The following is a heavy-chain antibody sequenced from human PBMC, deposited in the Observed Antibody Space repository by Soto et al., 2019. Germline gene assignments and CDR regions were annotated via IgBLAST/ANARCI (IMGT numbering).Heavy chain of an antibody. J-gene: IGHJ4*02. CDR2: IYYSGST. Sequence: SETLSLTCTVSGGSISSYYWSLIRQPPGKGLEWIGYIYYSGSTNYNPSLKSRVTISVDTSKNQFSLKLSSVTAADTAVYYCAKEFCNGGDCYHYYFDHWGQGALVTVSS. V-gene: IGHV4-59*12. D-gene: IGHD2-21*02. CDR3: AKEFCNGGDCYHYYFDH. CDR1: GGSISSYY.